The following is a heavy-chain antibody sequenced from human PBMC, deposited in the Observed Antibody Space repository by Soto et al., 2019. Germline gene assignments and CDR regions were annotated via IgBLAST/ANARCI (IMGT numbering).Heavy chain of an antibody. J-gene: IGHJ6*02. CDR3: ARGSPNYYYGMDV. CDR2: IYYSGST. CDR1: GGSISSYY. Sequence: SEILSLTCTVSGGSISSYYWSWIRQPPGKGLEWIGYIYYSGSTNYNPSLKSRVTISVDTSKNQSSLKLSSVTAADTAVYYCARGSPNYYYGMDVWGQGTTVTVSS. V-gene: IGHV4-59*01.